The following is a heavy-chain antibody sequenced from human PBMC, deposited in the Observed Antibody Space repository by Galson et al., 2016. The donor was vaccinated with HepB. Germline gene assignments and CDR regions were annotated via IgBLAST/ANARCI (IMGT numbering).Heavy chain of an antibody. V-gene: IGHV3-21*04. CDR1: GFTFRTYN. J-gene: IGHJ4*02. CDR3: AKDQEDIVLQSGFDY. Sequence: SLRLSCAASGFTFRTYNMNWVRQAPGKGLEWVSSISSRTSDIYYADSVKGRFTISRDNAKNSLYLQMNSLRAEDTALYYCAKDQEDIVLQSGFDYWGQGTLVTVSS. CDR2: ISSRTSDI. D-gene: IGHD2-8*01.